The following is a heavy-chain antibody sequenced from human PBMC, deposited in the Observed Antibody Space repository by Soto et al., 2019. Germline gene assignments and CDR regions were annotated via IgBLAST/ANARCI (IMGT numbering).Heavy chain of an antibody. D-gene: IGHD4-4*01. V-gene: IGHV1-58*01. CDR1: GFTFSSSA. CDR2: IVVGSGNT. CDR3: AAAPRIGTTVYYYYGMDV. Sequence: SVKVSCKASGFTFSSSAVQWVRQARGQRLEWIGWIVVGSGNTNYAQKFQERVTITRDMSTSTAYMELSSLRSEDTAVYYCAAAPRIGTTVYYYYGMDVWGQGTAVTVSS. J-gene: IGHJ6*02.